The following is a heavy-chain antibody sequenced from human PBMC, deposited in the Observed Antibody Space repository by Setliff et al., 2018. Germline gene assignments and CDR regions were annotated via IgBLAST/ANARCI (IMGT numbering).Heavy chain of an antibody. V-gene: IGHV4-39*07. J-gene: IGHJ4*02. CDR1: GGSISSSIYY. CDR2: IYYSGST. Sequence: SETLSLTCSVSGGSISSSIYYWGWIRQPPGKGLEWIGNIYYSGSTNYHPSLKSRVTISVDTSKKQFSLKLSSVTAADTAVYYCARRHCSGGSCYSLNYFDYWGQGTLVTVSS. CDR3: ARRHCSGGSCYSLNYFDY. D-gene: IGHD2-15*01.